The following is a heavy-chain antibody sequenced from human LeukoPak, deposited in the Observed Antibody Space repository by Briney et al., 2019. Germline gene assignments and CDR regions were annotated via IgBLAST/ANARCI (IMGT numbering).Heavy chain of an antibody. V-gene: IGHV5-51*01. D-gene: IGHD3-22*01. Sequence: GASVKVSCKASGYTFTGYYMHWVRQAPGQGLEWMGIIYPGDSDTRYSPSFQGQVTISADKSISTAYLQWSSLKASDTAMYYCARRVRYYDSSSYPYYFDYWGQGTLVTVSS. J-gene: IGHJ4*02. CDR3: ARRVRYYDSSSYPYYFDY. CDR1: GYTFTGYY. CDR2: IYPGDSDT.